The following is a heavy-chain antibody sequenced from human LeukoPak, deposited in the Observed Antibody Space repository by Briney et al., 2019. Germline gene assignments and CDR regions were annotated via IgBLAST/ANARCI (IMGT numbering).Heavy chain of an antibody. J-gene: IGHJ4*02. Sequence: PGRSLRLSCGASGFTFSSFGMHWVRQAPGKGLEWVAVIWYDGSNKNHADSVKGRFSISRDNSKNTLYLQMNSLRAEDTAVYYCARDRGAGRNGYDYWGQGTLVTVSS. CDR2: IWYDGSNK. V-gene: IGHV3-33*08. CDR3: ARDRGAGRNGYDY. D-gene: IGHD3-10*01. CDR1: GFTFSSFG.